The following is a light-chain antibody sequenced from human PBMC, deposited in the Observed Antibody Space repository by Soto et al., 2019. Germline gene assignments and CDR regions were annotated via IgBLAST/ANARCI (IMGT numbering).Light chain of an antibody. J-gene: IGKJ4*01. CDR2: AAS. CDR1: QYITTW. CDR3: QQANSFPLT. V-gene: IGKV1-12*01. Sequence: DIQMTQSPSSVSASVGDRVTITCRATQYITTWVAWYQQKPGKAPKLLISAASNVQSGVPSRFSASGIGTDFTLIISSLQPEDFATYCCQQANSFPLTFGGGTTVEI.